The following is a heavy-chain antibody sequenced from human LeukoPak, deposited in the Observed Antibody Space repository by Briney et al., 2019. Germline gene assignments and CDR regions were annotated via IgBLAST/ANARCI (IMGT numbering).Heavy chain of an antibody. Sequence: GASVKVSCKVSGYTLTELSMHWVRQAPGKGLEWMGGFDPEDGETIYAQKFQGRVTMTEDTSTDTAYVELSSLRSEDTAVYYCAKDPGYQVVYCFDYWGQGTLVTVSS. D-gene: IGHD2-2*01. CDR1: GYTLTELS. CDR3: AKDPGYQVVYCFDY. V-gene: IGHV1-24*01. J-gene: IGHJ4*02. CDR2: FDPEDGET.